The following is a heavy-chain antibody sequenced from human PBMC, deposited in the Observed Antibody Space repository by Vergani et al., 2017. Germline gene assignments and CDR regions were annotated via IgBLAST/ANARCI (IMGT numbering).Heavy chain of an antibody. CDR3: ADLYGDDGFSPF. CDR2: ISGQNFRT. J-gene: IGHJ4*02. V-gene: IGHV3-23*01. CDR1: GGSFSGYY. Sequence: VQLQQWGAGLLKPSETLSLTCAVYGGSFSGYYWSWIRQPPGKGLEWVSGISGQNFRTHYADSVKGRFTISRDDSKNTVYLQINSLRAEDTAFYYCADLYGDDGFSPFWGQGTLVTVSS. D-gene: IGHD2-21*01.